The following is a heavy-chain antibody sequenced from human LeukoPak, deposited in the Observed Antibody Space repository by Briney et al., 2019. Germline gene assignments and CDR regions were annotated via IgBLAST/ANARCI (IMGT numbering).Heavy chain of an antibody. Sequence: PSETLSLTCTVSGGSISSYYWSWIRQPPGKGLEWIGYIYYSGSTNYNPSLKSRVTISVDTSKNQFSLKLSSVTAADTAVYYCARATYSNYAFDYWGQGTLVTVSS. CDR3: ARATYSNYAFDY. J-gene: IGHJ4*02. CDR1: GGSISSYY. CDR2: IYYSGST. V-gene: IGHV4-59*01. D-gene: IGHD4-4*01.